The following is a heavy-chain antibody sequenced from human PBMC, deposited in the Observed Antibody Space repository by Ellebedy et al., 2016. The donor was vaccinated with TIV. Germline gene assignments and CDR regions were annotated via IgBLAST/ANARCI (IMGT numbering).Heavy chain of an antibody. CDR2: TNSEGSDP. J-gene: IGHJ4*02. V-gene: IGHV3-74*01. D-gene: IGHD6-13*01. Sequence: PGGSLRLSCAASGFPFSHHWMHWVRQAPGEGLVGVARTNSEGSDPRYVESVKGRFTISRDNAKNTVSLEMHSLRVEDTAVYYCTRGGVSAAGSVFFDYWGQGVLVTVSS. CDR3: TRGGVSAAGSVFFDY. CDR1: GFPFSHHW.